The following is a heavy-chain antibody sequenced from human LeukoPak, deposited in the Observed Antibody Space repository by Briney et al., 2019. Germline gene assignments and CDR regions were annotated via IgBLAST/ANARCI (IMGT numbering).Heavy chain of an antibody. CDR2: IYYSGST. D-gene: IGHD2-15*01. CDR1: GGSISSSSYY. V-gene: IGHV4-39*07. Sequence: SETLSLTCTVSGGSISSSSYYWGWIRQPPGKGLEWIGSIYYSGSTYYNPSLESRVTISVDTSKNQFSLKLSSVTAADTAVYYCARGYLVVVAATLFDYWGQGTLVTVSS. J-gene: IGHJ4*02. CDR3: ARGYLVVVAATLFDY.